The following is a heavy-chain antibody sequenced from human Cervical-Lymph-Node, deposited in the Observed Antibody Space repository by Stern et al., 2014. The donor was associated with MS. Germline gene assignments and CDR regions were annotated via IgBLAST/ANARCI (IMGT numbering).Heavy chain of an antibody. V-gene: IGHV3-74*02. J-gene: IGHJ4*02. CDR3: ATLGWADY. CDR1: GFSFSSYW. D-gene: IGHD5-24*01. Sequence: DVQLVESGGGLVQPGGSLRLSCAASGFSFSSYWMHWVRQAPGKGLGCVSRIDSDGSTTGYEDSVKGRFTISRDNAKNTLYLQMNSLRAEDTAVYYCATLGWADYWGQGTLVTVSS. CDR2: IDSDGSTT.